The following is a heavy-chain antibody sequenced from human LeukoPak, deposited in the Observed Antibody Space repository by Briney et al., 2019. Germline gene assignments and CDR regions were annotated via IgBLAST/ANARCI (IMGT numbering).Heavy chain of an antibody. Sequence: PGGSLRLSSSVPGFTFRLYAMSWVRQAPGKGLEWVSGIHGDDAGTYYANSVRGRFTISRDNSKNTLYLQMNSLRAEDTAVYYCAKEAGYDSYYYYMDVWGKGTTVTVS. CDR3: AKEAGYDSYYYYMDV. J-gene: IGHJ6*03. CDR1: GFTFRLYA. D-gene: IGHD5-12*01. V-gene: IGHV3-23*01. CDR2: IHGDDAGT.